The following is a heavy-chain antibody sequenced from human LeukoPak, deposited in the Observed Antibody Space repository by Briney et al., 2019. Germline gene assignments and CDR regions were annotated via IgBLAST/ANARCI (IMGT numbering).Heavy chain of an antibody. CDR2: ISSSSSYI. CDR3: ASPLSGSYGYGDAFDI. J-gene: IGHJ3*02. D-gene: IGHD1-26*01. Sequence: GGSLRLSCAASGFTFSSYSMNWVRQAPGKGLEWVSSISSSSSYIYYADSVKGRFTISRDNAKNSLYLQMNSLRAEDTAVYYCASPLSGSYGYGDAFDIWGQGTMVTVSS. V-gene: IGHV3-21*01. CDR1: GFTFSSYS.